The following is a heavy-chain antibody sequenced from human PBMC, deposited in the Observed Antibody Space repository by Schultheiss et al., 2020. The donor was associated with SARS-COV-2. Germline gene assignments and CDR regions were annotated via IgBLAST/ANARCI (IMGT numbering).Heavy chain of an antibody. CDR3: ARESIVVVPAADHYYYYYMNV. CDR2: ISAYNGNT. V-gene: IGHV1-18*01. CDR1: GYTFTSYG. D-gene: IGHD2-2*01. J-gene: IGHJ6*03. Sequence: ASVKVSCKASGYTFTSYGISWVRQAPGQGLEWMGWISAYNGNTNYAQKLQGRVTMTTDTSTSTAYMELRSLRSDDTAVYYCARESIVVVPAADHYYYYYMNVWGKGTTVTVSS.